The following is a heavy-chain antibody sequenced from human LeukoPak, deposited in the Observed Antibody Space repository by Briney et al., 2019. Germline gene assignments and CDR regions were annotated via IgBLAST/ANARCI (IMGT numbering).Heavy chain of an antibody. CDR3: ARRFRDSSGWYVWFDP. Sequence: SGTLALTCAVSGYSISSGYYWGWIRQPPGKGMEWIGSIYYSGSTYYNPSLKSRVTISVDTSKNQFSPKLSSVTAADTAVYYCARRFRDSSGWYVWFDPWGQGTLVTVSS. V-gene: IGHV4-38-2*01. J-gene: IGHJ5*02. D-gene: IGHD6-19*01. CDR1: GYSISSGYY. CDR2: IYYSGST.